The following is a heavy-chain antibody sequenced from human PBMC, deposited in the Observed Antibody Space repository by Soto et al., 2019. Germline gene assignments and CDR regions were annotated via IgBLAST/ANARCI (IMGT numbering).Heavy chain of an antibody. CDR2: ISYDGSNK. CDR3: ARDLHSW. CDR1: GFTFSSYA. V-gene: IGHV3-30-3*01. Sequence: GGSLRLSCAASGFTFSSYAMHWVRQAPGKGLEWVAVISYDGSNKYYADSVKGRFTISRDNSKNTLYLQMNSLRAEDTAVYYCARDLHSWWGQGTLVTVSS. J-gene: IGHJ4*02. D-gene: IGHD2-15*01.